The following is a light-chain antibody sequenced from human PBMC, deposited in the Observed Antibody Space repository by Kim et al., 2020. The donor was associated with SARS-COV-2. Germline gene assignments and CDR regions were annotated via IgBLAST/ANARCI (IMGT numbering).Light chain of an antibody. V-gene: IGKV3-20*01. Sequence: APGHRATPFCRASQSFFLDFVAWYQQKSRQAPRLLIKGASARATGIPERFSGIGSEKEFTLIINRLEPEDYAVYFCQQYGDPVQTFGQGAKVDIK. CDR1: QSFFLDF. CDR2: GAS. J-gene: IGKJ1*01. CDR3: QQYGDPVQT.